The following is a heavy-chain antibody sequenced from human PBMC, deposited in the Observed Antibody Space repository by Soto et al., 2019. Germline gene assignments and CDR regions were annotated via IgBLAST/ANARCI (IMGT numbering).Heavy chain of an antibody. CDR1: GGSISSSSYY. CDR3: ARLGVKWELPLNDY. CDR2: IYYSGST. V-gene: IGHV4-39*01. D-gene: IGHD1-26*01. Sequence: SETLSLTCTVSGGSISSSSYYWGWIRQPPGKGLEWIGSIYYSGSTYYNPSLKSRVTISVDTSKNQFSLKLSSVTAADTAVYYCARLGVKWELPLNDYWGQGTLVTVSS. J-gene: IGHJ4*02.